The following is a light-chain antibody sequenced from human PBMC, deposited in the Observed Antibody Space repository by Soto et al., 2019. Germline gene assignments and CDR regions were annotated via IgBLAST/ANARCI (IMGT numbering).Light chain of an antibody. CDR2: EVT. CDR1: SSDVGGYNY. J-gene: IGLJ1*01. Sequence: QSALTQPPSASGSPGQSVTISCSETSSDVGGYNYVSWFQQHPGKAPKLMIYEVTKRPSGVPDRFSGSKSGNTASLTVSGLQAEDEAEYYCSSYVGSNNFVFGTGTKLTVL. V-gene: IGLV2-8*01. CDR3: SSYVGSNNFV.